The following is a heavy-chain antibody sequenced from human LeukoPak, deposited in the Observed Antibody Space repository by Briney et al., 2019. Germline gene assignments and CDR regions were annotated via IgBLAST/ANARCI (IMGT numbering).Heavy chain of an antibody. J-gene: IGHJ4*02. D-gene: IGHD5-12*01. CDR2: INPSGGST. V-gene: IGHV1-46*01. CDR3: ARDLVDIVATIPTYYFDY. CDR1: GYTFTSYG. Sequence: GASVKVSCKASGYTFTSYGISWVRQAPGQGLEWMGIINPSGGSTSYAQKFQGRVTMTRDTSTSTVYMELSSLRSEDTAVYYCARDLVDIVATIPTYYFDYWGQGTLVTVSS.